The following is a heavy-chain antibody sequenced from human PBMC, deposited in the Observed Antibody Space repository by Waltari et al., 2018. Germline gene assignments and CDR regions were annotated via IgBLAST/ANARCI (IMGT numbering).Heavy chain of an antibody. CDR1: GYSFIHYA. CDR2: MDPNTDNL. V-gene: IGHV1-8*02. CDR3: ARGSVGLHGGNSGFGY. D-gene: IGHD2-21*02. Sequence: QVHLVQSEAEVRKPGASVKVSCKASGYSFIHYAINWVRQAPGQGLEWLGWMDPNTDNLGYAQKFQGRLIMATNTSVSTAYMELSSLRYEDTAVYFCARGSVGLHGGNSGFGYWGQGTLVTVSS. J-gene: IGHJ4*02.